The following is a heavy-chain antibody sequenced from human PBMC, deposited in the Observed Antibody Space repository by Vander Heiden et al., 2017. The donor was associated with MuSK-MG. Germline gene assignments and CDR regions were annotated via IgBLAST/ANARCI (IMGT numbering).Heavy chain of an antibody. CDR3: ASPTRSGSDY. J-gene: IGHJ4*02. D-gene: IGHD6-19*01. V-gene: IGHV4-39*01. CDR2: IYYSGST. Sequence: QLQLQESGPGLVKPSETLSLTCTVFGGSISSSSYYWGWIRQPPGKGLEWIGSIYYSGSTYYNPSLKSRVTISVDTSKNQFSLKLSSVTAADTAVYYCASPTRSGSDYWGQGTLVTVSS. CDR1: GGSISSSSYY.